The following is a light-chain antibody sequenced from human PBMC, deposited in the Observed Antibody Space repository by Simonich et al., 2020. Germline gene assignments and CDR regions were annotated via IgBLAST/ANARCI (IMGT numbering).Light chain of an antibody. CDR1: QSVSSY. J-gene: IGKJ2*01. CDR3: QQYGSSPPYT. CDR2: GAS. Sequence: EIVLTQSPATLSLSPGERATLPRRASQSVSSYLAWYQQKPGQAPRLLSYGASSRATGIPDRFSGSGSGTDFTLTISRLEPEDFAVYYCQQYGSSPPYTFGQGTKLEIK. V-gene: IGKV3-20*01.